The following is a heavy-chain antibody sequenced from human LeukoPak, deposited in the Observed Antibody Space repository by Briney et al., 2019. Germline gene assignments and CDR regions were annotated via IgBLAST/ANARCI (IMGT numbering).Heavy chain of an antibody. J-gene: IGHJ4*02. CDR1: GGSFGSGGCS. D-gene: IGHD4-17*01. Sequence: PSETLSLTCAVSGGSFGSGGCSWSWIRQPPGKSLEGIGYIYHSGSTYYNPSLKSRVPISVDRSKNQFSLKLCSVTAADTAVYYCARLYGDYITGGYWGQGTLVTVSS. CDR3: ARLYGDYITGGY. V-gene: IGHV4-30-2*01. CDR2: IYHSGST.